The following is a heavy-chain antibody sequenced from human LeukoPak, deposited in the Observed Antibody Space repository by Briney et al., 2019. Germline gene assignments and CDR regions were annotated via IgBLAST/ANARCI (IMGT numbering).Heavy chain of an antibody. CDR3: ARESSSGYYDY. CDR2: INHSGST. V-gene: IGHV4-34*01. J-gene: IGHJ4*02. Sequence: SETLSLTCAVSGGSFSGYYWSWIRQPPGKGLEWIGEINHSGSTNYNPSLKSRVTISVDTSKNQFSLKLSSVTAADTAVYYCARESSSGYYDYWGQGTLVTVSS. D-gene: IGHD3-22*01. CDR1: GGSFSGYY.